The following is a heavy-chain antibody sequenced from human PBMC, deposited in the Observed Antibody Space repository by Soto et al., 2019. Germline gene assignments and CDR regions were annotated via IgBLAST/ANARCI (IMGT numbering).Heavy chain of an antibody. J-gene: IGHJ4*02. D-gene: IGHD6-19*01. CDR1: GDSISSYY. CDR2: TYITGDT. CDR3: AREYTETVDGPTPFYFDY. V-gene: IGHV4-4*07. Sequence: SSETLSLTCSVSGDSISSYYWSWIRQSAGKGLEWIGRTYITGDTNYNPSLKSRVTMSLDASKKQLSLKLSSVTAADTAVYYCAREYTETVDGPTPFYFDYWGQGTPVTVSS.